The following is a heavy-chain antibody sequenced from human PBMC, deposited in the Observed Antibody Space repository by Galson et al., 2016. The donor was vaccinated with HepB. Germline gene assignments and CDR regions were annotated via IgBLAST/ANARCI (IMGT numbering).Heavy chain of an antibody. D-gene: IGHD2-15*01. CDR1: RDLLRNYW. CDR2: IYPRDSDT. V-gene: IGHV5-51*01. Sequence: QSGAEVKKPGESLKISCAGSRDLLRNYWIGWVRQQPGKGLEWMGIIYPRDSDTRYSPSFQGQITISADDSINTAYLQWSSLKVSDTAIYYCVRQVVGAANFEDWWQGTLVTFSS. CDR3: VRQVVGAANFED. J-gene: IGHJ4*02.